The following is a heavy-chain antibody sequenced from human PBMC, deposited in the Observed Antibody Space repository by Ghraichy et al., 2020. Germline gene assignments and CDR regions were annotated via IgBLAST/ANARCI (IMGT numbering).Heavy chain of an antibody. Sequence: GESLNISCAASGFTFSSYSMNWVRQAPGKGLEWVSYISSSISTIYYADSVKGRFIISRDNAKNSLYLQMNSLRAEDTAVYYCARERGSSSSGGVYYFDYWGQGTLVTVSS. CDR3: ARERGSSSSGGVYYFDY. CDR2: ISSSISTI. V-gene: IGHV3-48*01. CDR1: GFTFSSYS. J-gene: IGHJ4*02. D-gene: IGHD6-6*01.